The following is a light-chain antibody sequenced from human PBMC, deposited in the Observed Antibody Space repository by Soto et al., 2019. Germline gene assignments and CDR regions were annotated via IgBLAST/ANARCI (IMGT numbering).Light chain of an antibody. J-gene: IGLJ1*01. CDR1: SSDVGNYKY. CDR2: EVS. V-gene: IGLV2-14*01. Sequence: QSALTQPASGSGSPGQSITISCTGTSSDVGNYKYVSWYQQHPGKAPKLMIYEVSNRPSGVSNRFSGSNSGNTASLTISGLQAEDETDYYCFSYTSSGTYVFGTGTKVTVL. CDR3: FSYTSSGTYV.